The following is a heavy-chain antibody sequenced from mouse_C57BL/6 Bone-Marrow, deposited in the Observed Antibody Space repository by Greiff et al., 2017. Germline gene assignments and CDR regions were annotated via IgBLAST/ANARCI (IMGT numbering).Heavy chain of an antibody. V-gene: IGHV1-64*01. D-gene: IGHD1-3*01. CDR2: IHPNSGST. CDR1: GYTFTSYW. CDR3: AVNYYFDY. Sequence: VQLQQSGAELVKPGASVKLSCKASGYTFTSYWMHWVKQRPGQGLEWIGMIHPNSGSTNYNEKFKSKATLTVDKSSSTAYMQRSSLTSEDSAVYYCAVNYYFDYWGQGTTLTVSS. J-gene: IGHJ2*01.